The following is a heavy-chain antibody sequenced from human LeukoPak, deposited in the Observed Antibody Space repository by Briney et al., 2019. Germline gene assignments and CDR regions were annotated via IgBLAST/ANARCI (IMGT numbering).Heavy chain of an antibody. Sequence: SETLSLTCTVSGGSISSYYWSWIRQPAGKGLEWIGHIYTSGSTNYNPSLKSRVTMSVDTSKNQFSLKLSSVTAADTAVYYCARGSVDVLLWFGESPYYFDYWGQGTLVTVSS. V-gene: IGHV4-4*07. CDR1: GGSISSYY. CDR3: ARGSVDVLLWFGESPYYFDY. CDR2: IYTSGST. D-gene: IGHD3-10*01. J-gene: IGHJ4*02.